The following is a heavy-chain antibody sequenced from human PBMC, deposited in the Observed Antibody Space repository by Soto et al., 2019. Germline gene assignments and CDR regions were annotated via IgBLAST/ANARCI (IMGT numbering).Heavy chain of an antibody. CDR1: GLTLSRYS. CDR3: AKSRGFFGLVRLFHC. CDR2: ISGSGGST. D-gene: IGHD3-3*01. V-gene: IGHV3-23*01. J-gene: IGHJ4*02. Sequence: GGSLRLSCTASGLTLSRYSMRWVRQAPGKGLEWVSIISGSGGSTYDADSVKGRFTISRDNVKNTLYLQMNRLRDGDTAVYFCAKSRGFFGLVRLFHCWGQGT.